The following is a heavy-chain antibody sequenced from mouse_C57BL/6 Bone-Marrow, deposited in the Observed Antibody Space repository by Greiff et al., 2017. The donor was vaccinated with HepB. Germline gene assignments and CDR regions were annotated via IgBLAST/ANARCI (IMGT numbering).Heavy chain of an antibody. J-gene: IGHJ2*01. Sequence: EVHLVESGGGLVKPGGSLKLSCAASGFTFSSYAMSWVRQTPEKRLEWVATISDGGSYTYYPDNVKGRFTISRDNAKNNLYLQMSHLKSEDTAMYYCASQLYFDYWGQGTTLTVSS. CDR3: ASQLYFDY. V-gene: IGHV5-4*01. CDR1: GFTFSSYA. CDR2: ISDGGSYT. D-gene: IGHD4-1*02.